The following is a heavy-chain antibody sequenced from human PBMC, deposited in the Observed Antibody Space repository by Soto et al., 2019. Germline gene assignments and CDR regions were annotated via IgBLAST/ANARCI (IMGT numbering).Heavy chain of an antibody. J-gene: IGHJ6*02. D-gene: IGHD1-26*01. Sequence: ASVKVSCKASGYTFTSYDINWVRQATGQGLEWMGWMNPNSGNTGYAQKFQSRVTMTRNTSISTAYMELSSLRSEDTAVYYCARGAFIVGAKGYYYGMDVWGQGTTVTVSS. CDR2: MNPNSGNT. CDR1: GYTFTSYD. V-gene: IGHV1-8*01. CDR3: ARGAFIVGAKGYYYGMDV.